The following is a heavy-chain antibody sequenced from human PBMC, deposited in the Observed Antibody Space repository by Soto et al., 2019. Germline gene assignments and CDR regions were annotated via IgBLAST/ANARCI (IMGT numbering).Heavy chain of an antibody. Sequence: GESLKISCKASGYSLSTYWNSWVHQLPGKGLEWMGAIDPSASYTDYSPAFQGHVIIAADTSIDPAYVQWSSLKASDTAMYYCARQDVWGQGTAVTVSS. CDR1: GYSLSTYW. CDR3: ARQDV. J-gene: IGHJ6*02. CDR2: IDPSASYT. V-gene: IGHV5-10-1*01.